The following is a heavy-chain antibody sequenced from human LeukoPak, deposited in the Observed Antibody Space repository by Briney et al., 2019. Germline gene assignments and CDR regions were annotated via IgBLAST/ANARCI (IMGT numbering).Heavy chain of an antibody. CDR3: AKYVAELYYDFWSGYYTDY. V-gene: IGHV3-53*01. Sequence: GGSLRLSCAASGFTVSSNYMSWVRQPPGKGLEWVSVIYSGGSTYYADSVKGRFTISRDNSKNTLYLQMNSLRAEDTAVYYCAKYVAELYYDFWSGYYTDYWGQGTLVTVSS. CDR2: IYSGGST. D-gene: IGHD3-3*01. J-gene: IGHJ4*02. CDR1: GFTVSSNY.